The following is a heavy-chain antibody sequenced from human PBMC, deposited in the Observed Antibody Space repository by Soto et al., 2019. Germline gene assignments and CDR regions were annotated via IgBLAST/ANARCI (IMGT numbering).Heavy chain of an antibody. D-gene: IGHD2-2*01. CDR3: ARDVTSNNNGFDL. CDR2: IYYTGRT. J-gene: IGHJ5*02. Sequence: QVQLQESGPGLVKPSQTLSLTCTVSGGSLKSGGYYWSWIRQQPGRGLEWIGYIYYTGRTYYNPSLESRVPFSVETPKNQFSLKLSSVTAADTAVYYCARDVTSNNNGFDLWGHGTLVTVSS. CDR1: GGSLKSGGYY. V-gene: IGHV4-31*02.